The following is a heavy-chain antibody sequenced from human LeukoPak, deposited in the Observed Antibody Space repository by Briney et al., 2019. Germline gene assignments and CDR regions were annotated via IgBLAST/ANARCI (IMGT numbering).Heavy chain of an antibody. CDR1: GFTFSSYG. CDR3: AKVGSGWYGSLTTWFDP. Sequence: PGRSRRLSCAASGFTFSSYGMHWVRQAPGKGLEWVAVISYDGSNKYYADSVKGRFTISRDNSKNTLYLQMNSLRAEDTAVYYCAKVGSGWYGSLTTWFDPWGHGTLVTASS. CDR2: ISYDGSNK. J-gene: IGHJ5*02. V-gene: IGHV3-30*18. D-gene: IGHD6-19*01.